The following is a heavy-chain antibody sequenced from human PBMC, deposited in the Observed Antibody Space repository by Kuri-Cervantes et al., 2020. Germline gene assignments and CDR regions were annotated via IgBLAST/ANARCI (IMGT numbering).Heavy chain of an antibody. CDR3: ARARDLSSSYYFDY. J-gene: IGHJ4*02. D-gene: IGHD6-6*01. CDR1: GYTFTSYG. CDR2: IIPIFGTA. V-gene: IGHV1-69*13. Sequence: SVKVSCKASGYTFTSYGISWVRQAPGQGLEWMGGIIPIFGTANYAQKFQGRVTITADESTSTAYMELSSLRSDDTAVYYCARARDLSSSYYFDYWGQGTLVTVSS.